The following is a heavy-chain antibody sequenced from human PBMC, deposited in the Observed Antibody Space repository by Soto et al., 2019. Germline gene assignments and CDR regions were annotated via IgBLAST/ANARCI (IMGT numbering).Heavy chain of an antibody. Sequence: QVQLMQSGAEVMKPGASVKVSCKASGYTFNTYYIHWVRQAPGQGLEWVGIINPYDGTRTYAQNFQGRVTLTRDTSTTTVYMELGSLRSEDTAVYYCARAAAGAAVRYYFDHCGQGTLVTVSS. CDR3: ARAAAGAAVRYYFDH. J-gene: IGHJ4*02. D-gene: IGHD6-13*01. V-gene: IGHV1-46*02. CDR1: GYTFNTYY. CDR2: INPYDGTR.